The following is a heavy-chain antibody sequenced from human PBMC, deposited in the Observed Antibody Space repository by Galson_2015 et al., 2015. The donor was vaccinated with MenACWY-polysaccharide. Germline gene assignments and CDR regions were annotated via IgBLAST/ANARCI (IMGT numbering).Heavy chain of an antibody. CDR1: GFTFSSYD. CDR3: ARGHCSGGSCYVDY. CDR2: IGTAGDT. Sequence: SLRLSCAASGFTFSSYDMHWVRQPTGKGLEWVSAIGTAGDTYYPGSVKGRFTISRENAKNSLYLQMNSLRAGDTAVYYCARGHCSGGSCYVDYWGPGTLVTVSS. J-gene: IGHJ4*02. V-gene: IGHV3-13*01. D-gene: IGHD2-15*01.